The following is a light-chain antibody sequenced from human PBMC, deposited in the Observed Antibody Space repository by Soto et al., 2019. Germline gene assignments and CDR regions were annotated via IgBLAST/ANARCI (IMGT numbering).Light chain of an antibody. V-gene: IGLV2-11*01. CDR2: DVS. J-gene: IGLJ1*01. CDR1: SSDVGGYNY. Sequence: QSALTQPRSVSGSPGQSVTISCTGTSSDVGGYNYVSWYQQHPGKAPKLMIYDVSKRPSGVPDRFSGSKSGNTASLTISGLQAEDEADYYCCSYAGSYTNYVFGTGTNLTVL. CDR3: CSYAGSYTNYV.